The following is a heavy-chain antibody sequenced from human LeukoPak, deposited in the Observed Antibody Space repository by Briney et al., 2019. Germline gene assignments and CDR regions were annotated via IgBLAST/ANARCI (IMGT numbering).Heavy chain of an antibody. V-gene: IGHV4-39*01. J-gene: IGHJ2*01. CDR1: GGSISSSSYY. Sequence: SETLSLTCTVSGGSISSSSYYWGWIRQPPGKGLEWIGEINHSGSTNYNPSLKSQVTISVDTSKNQFSLKLSSVTAADTAVYYCARQGPGYSSSWPLWYWYFDLWGRGTLVTVSS. CDR2: INHSGST. D-gene: IGHD6-13*01. CDR3: ARQGPGYSSSWPLWYWYFDL.